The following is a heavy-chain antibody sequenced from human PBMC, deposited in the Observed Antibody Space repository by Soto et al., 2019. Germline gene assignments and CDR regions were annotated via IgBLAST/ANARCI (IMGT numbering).Heavy chain of an antibody. V-gene: IGHV3-74*01. CDR2: INSDGSST. CDR1: GFTFNSYW. CDR3: TREAAAVFDY. J-gene: IGHJ4*02. D-gene: IGHD6-13*01. Sequence: EVQLVESGGGLVQPGVSLRLSCAASGFTFNSYWVHWVRQAPGKGLVWVSRINSDGSSTSYADSVKGRFTISRDNAKNTLYLQMNSLRAEDTAVYYCTREAAAVFDYWGQGTLVTVSS.